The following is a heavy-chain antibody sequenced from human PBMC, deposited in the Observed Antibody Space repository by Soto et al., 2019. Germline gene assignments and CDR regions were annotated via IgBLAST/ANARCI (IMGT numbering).Heavy chain of an antibody. D-gene: IGHD3-10*01. J-gene: IGHJ6*02. Sequence: ASVKVSCKASGGTFSSYAISWVRQAPGQGLEWMGGIIPIFGTANYAQKFQGRVTITADESTSTAYMELSSLRSEDTAVYYCARARITMVRGVIPYYYYGMDVWGQGTTVTVSS. CDR1: GGTFSSYA. V-gene: IGHV1-69*13. CDR2: IIPIFGTA. CDR3: ARARITMVRGVIPYYYYGMDV.